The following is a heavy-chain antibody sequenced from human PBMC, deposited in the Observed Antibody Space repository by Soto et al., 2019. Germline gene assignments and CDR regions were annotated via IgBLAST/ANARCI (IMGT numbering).Heavy chain of an antibody. CDR2: IIPIFGTA. CDR3: ARVTTVTYYFDD. V-gene: IGHV1-69*01. J-gene: IGHJ4*02. Sequence: QVQLVQSGAEVKKPGSSVKVSCKASGGTFSSYAISWVRQAPGQGLEWMGGIIPIFGTANYAQKFQCRVTITADESTSTAYMELSSLRSEDSSVYYCARVTTVTYYFDDWCQGTLVTVSS. D-gene: IGHD4-17*01. CDR1: GGTFSSYA.